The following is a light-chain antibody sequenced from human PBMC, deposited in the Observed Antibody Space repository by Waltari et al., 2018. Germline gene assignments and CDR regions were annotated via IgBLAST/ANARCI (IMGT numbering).Light chain of an antibody. Sequence: DIQMTQSPSSLSASVGDRVTIPCRASQRIDNYVNWYQQRPGKAPKLLIFAASRLQSGVPARFSGSGSGTEFTLSISTLQPEDFATYFCQQSDSVPRTFGQGTRVEI. V-gene: IGKV1-39*01. CDR1: QRIDNY. CDR3: QQSDSVPRT. J-gene: IGKJ1*01. CDR2: AAS.